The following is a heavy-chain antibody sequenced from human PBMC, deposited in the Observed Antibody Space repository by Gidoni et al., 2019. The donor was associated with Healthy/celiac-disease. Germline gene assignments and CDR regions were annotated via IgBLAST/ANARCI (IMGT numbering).Heavy chain of an antibody. Sequence: QVQLVQSGAEVKKPGSSVKVSCKASGGTFRSYATSWVRQAPGQGLEWIGGIIPIFGTANHAQKFQGRVTITADESTSTAYMELSSLRSEDTAVYYCARAGGFSYYDFWSGFDYWGQGTLVTVSS. D-gene: IGHD3-3*01. J-gene: IGHJ4*02. V-gene: IGHV1-69*01. CDR3: ARAGGFSYYDFWSGFDY. CDR2: IIPIFGTA. CDR1: GGTFRSYA.